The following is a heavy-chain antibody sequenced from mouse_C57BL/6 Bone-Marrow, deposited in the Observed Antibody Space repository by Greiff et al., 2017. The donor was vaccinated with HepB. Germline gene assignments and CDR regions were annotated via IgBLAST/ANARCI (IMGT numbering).Heavy chain of an antibody. V-gene: IGHV14-4*01. CDR3: TTWRITFDY. Sequence: EVQRVESGAELVRPGASVKLSCTASGFNIKDDYMHWVKQRPEQGLEWIGWIDPENGDTEYDPKFQGKATITADTSSNTAYLQLSSLTSEDTAVYYCTTWRITFDYWGQGTTLTVSS. J-gene: IGHJ2*01. D-gene: IGHD1-1*01. CDR2: IDPENGDT. CDR1: GFNIKDDY.